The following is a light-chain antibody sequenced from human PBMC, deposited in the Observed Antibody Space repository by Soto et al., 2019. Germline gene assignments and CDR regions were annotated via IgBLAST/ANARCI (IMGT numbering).Light chain of an antibody. Sequence: QSVLTQPASVSGSPGQSITISCTGTNSDIGAYNFVSWYQQHPAKAPKLMIYEVINRPSGVSDRFSGSKSGNTASLTISGLQPEDEADYYCNSFTTSNTWIFGGGTKLTVL. CDR3: NSFTTSNTWI. V-gene: IGLV2-14*01. J-gene: IGLJ2*01. CDR1: NSDIGAYNF. CDR2: EVI.